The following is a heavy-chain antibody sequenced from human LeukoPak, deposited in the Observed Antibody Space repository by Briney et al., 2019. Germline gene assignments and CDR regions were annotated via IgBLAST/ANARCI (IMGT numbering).Heavy chain of an antibody. CDR3: AHIRVDTAMVLFSRWFDP. Sequence: SGPTLVNPTQTLTLTCAFSGFSLSTSGVGVGWIRQPPGKALEWLALIYWNDDKRYSPSLKSRLTITKDTSKNQVVLTMTNMDPVDTATYYCAHIRVDTAMVLFSRWFDPWGQGTLVTVSS. J-gene: IGHJ5*02. CDR2: IYWNDDK. D-gene: IGHD5-18*01. V-gene: IGHV2-5*01. CDR1: GFSLSTSGVG.